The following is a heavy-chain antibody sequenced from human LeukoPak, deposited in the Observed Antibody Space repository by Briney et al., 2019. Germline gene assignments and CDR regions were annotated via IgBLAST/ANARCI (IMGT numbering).Heavy chain of an antibody. J-gene: IGHJ4*02. CDR2: ISYDGSNK. CDR3: ARDLGPALDY. V-gene: IGHV3-30-3*01. D-gene: IGHD3-16*01. CDR1: GFTFSSYA. Sequence: GRSLRLSCAASGFTFSSYAMHRVRQAPGKGLEWVAVISYDGSNKYYADSVKGRFTISRDNSKNTLYLQMNSLRAEDTAVYYCARDLGPALDYWGQGTLVTVSS.